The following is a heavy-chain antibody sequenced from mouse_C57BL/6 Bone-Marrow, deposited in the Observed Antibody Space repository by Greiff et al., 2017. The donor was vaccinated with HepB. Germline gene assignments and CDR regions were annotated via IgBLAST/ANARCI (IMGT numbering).Heavy chain of an antibody. CDR2: IYPGDGDT. J-gene: IGHJ2*01. CDR3: ARRRMTTVVEQDY. V-gene: IGHV1-80*01. D-gene: IGHD1-1*01. CDR1: GYAFSSYW. Sequence: QVQLQQSGAELVKPGASVKISCKASGYAFSSYWMHWVKQRPGKGLEWIGQIYPGDGDTNYNGKFKGKATLTADKPSSTAYMQLSSLTSEDSAVYYCARRRMTTVVEQDYWGKGTTLTVSS.